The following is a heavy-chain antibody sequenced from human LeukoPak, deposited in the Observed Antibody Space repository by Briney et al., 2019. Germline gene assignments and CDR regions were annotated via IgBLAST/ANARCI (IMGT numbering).Heavy chain of an antibody. V-gene: IGHV3-23*01. D-gene: IGHD5-18*01. CDR3: AKEGSVVAATRAWIQLWFYDY. J-gene: IGHJ4*02. CDR2: ISGSGGST. CDR1: GFTFSSYA. Sequence: GGSLRLSCAASGFTFSSYAMSWVRQAPGKGPEWVSAISGSGGSTYYADSVKGRFTISRDNSKNTLYLQMNSLRAEDTAVYYCAKEGSVVAATRAWIQLWFYDYWGQGTLVTVSS.